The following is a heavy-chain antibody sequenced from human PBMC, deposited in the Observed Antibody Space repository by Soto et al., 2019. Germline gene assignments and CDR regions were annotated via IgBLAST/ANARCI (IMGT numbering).Heavy chain of an antibody. CDR3: ARRIAMIVVVFDS. CDR2: IDHSGSA. CDR1: GGSISSYY. D-gene: IGHD3-22*01. Sequence: SETLSLTCTVSGGSISSYYWSWIRQSPGKGLEWIGEIDHSGSANYNPSLTSRVSMSVDTSSQQVSLKLSSVTAADTAVYYCARRIAMIVVVFDSWGQGTLVTVSS. V-gene: IGHV4-59*04. J-gene: IGHJ4*02.